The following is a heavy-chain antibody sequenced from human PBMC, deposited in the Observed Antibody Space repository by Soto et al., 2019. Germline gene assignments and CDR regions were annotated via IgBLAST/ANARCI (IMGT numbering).Heavy chain of an antibody. D-gene: IGHD1-26*01. J-gene: IGHJ3*02. Sequence: LSLTCTVSSGSIGTYFWSWIRQPPGKGLEWIGYIYYSGTTNYNPSLKSRVTIFLDTSKNQFSLRLSSVTAADTAIYYCARGRGGTYDAFDIWGQGTLVTVSS. CDR2: IYYSGTT. CDR3: ARGRGGTYDAFDI. CDR1: SGSIGTYF. V-gene: IGHV4-59*01.